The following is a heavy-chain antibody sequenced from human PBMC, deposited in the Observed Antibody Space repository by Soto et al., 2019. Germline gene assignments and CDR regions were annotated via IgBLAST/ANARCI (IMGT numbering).Heavy chain of an antibody. V-gene: IGHV1-69*13. J-gene: IGHJ4*02. CDR2: IIPIFGTA. D-gene: IGHD3-3*01. Sequence: GASVKVSCKASGGTFSSYAISWVRQAPGQGLEWMGGIIPIFGTANYAQKFQGRVTITADESTSTAYMELSSLRSEDTAVYYCATTLSKPDTIFGVAWGQGTLVTVSS. CDR1: GGTFSSYA. CDR3: ATTLSKPDTIFGVA.